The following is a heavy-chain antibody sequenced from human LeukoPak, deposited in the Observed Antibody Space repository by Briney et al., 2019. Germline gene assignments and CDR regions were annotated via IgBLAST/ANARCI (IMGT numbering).Heavy chain of an antibody. Sequence: PSETLSLTCAVYGGSFSGYYWRWIRQPPGKGLEWIGEINHSGSTNYNPSLKSRVTISVDTSRNQFSLKLSYVTAADTAVYYCARGPAVRGFDYWGQGTLVTVSS. CDR2: INHSGST. CDR3: ARGPAVRGFDY. J-gene: IGHJ4*02. D-gene: IGHD3-10*02. V-gene: IGHV4-34*01. CDR1: GGSFSGYY.